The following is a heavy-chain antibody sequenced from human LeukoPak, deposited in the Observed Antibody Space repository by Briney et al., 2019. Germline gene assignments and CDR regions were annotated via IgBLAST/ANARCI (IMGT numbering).Heavy chain of an antibody. CDR3: ARDGVSWYYFDF. D-gene: IGHD6-13*01. J-gene: IGHJ4*02. CDR1: GDSVSSNSAT. V-gene: IGHV6-1*01. CDR2: TYYRSKWYN. Sequence: SQTLSLTCAISGDSVSSNSATWNWIRQSPSRGLEWLGRTYYRSKWYNDYAESVKSRITINPDTSNNQFSLQLISVTPEDAAVYYCARDGVSWYYFDFWGQGTLVTVSS.